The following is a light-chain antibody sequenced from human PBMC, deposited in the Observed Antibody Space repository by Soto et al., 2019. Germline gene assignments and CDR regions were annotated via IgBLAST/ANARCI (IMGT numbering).Light chain of an antibody. CDR1: QSVSRY. V-gene: IGKV3-11*01. CDR2: DTS. Sequence: EIVLTQSPATLSLSPGEGATLSCRASQSVSRYLAWYQQKPGQAPRLLIYDTSNRAIGIPARFSGSGSGTDFTLTISSLEPEDSAVYYCQQRTNLPLFTFGPGTKVAIK. CDR3: QQRTNLPLFT. J-gene: IGKJ3*01.